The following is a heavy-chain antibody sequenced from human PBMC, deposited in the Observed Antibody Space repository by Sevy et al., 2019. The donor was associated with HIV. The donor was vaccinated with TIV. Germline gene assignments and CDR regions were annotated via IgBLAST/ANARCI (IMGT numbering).Heavy chain of an antibody. V-gene: IGHV3-66*02. CDR2: IFSSGST. CDR1: GFTVNDKY. J-gene: IGHJ4*02. Sequence: GGSLRLSCAISGFTVNDKYIIWVRQAPGKGLEWVSVIFSSGSTYYAESAKGRFTISRDNSKNTVYLQMNSVRAEDMAVYYCVSLFLSYRSGWSYFDYWGQGTLVTVSS. CDR3: VSLFLSYRSGWSYFDY. D-gene: IGHD6-19*01.